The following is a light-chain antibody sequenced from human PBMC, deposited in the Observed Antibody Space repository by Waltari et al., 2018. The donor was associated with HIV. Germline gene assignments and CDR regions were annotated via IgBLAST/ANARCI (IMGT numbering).Light chain of an antibody. Sequence: QSALTQPPSASGSPGQSVAISCTGTSSAIGGYHYVSWYQQHPGKAPKLMIFEVTKRPSGVPDRFSGSKSGNTASLTVSGLQAEDEADYYCASYGGTNDLVFGGGTKLTVL. CDR1: SSAIGGYHY. J-gene: IGLJ3*02. CDR2: EVT. V-gene: IGLV2-8*01. CDR3: ASYGGTNDLV.